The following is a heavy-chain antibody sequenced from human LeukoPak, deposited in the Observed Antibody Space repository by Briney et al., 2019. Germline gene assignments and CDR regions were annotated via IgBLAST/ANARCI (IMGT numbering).Heavy chain of an antibody. CDR1: GFTFGSYG. J-gene: IGHJ5*02. Sequence: PGRSLRLSCAASGFTFGSYGMHWVRQAPGKGLEWVAVIWYDGSNKYYADSVKGRFTISRDNSKNTLYLQMNSLRAEDTAVYYCARDFSPSGYCSGGSCFHNWFDPWGQGTLVTVSS. CDR3: ARDFSPSGYCSGGSCFHNWFDP. V-gene: IGHV3-33*01. CDR2: IWYDGSNK. D-gene: IGHD2-15*01.